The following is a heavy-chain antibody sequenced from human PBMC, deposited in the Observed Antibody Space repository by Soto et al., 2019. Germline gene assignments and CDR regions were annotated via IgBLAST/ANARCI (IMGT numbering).Heavy chain of an antibody. CDR3: ARDRGSIGMFGLDV. CDR2: ISHTTSAT. J-gene: IGHJ3*01. D-gene: IGHD3-10*02. Sequence: PGGSLRLSCVASQFPFDVYSMHWVRQAPGKGLEWVSDISHTTSATFYADAVKGRFTISRDNRKNSLFLQMNSLRDDDTGVYFCARDRGSIGMFGLDVWGPGXLVTVSS. V-gene: IGHV3-48*02. CDR1: QFPFDVYS.